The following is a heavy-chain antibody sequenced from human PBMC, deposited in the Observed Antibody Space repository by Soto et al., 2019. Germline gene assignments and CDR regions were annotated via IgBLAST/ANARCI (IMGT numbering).Heavy chain of an antibody. CDR1: GGSISSSSYY. CDR2: IYYSGST. V-gene: IGHV4-39*01. CDR3: ARQSDDYYYYGMDV. Sequence: QLQLQESGPGLVKPSETLSLTCTVSGGSISSSSYYWGWIRQPPGKGLEWIGSIYYSGSTYYNPSRKSRATISVDTSKNQFSLKLSSGTAADTAVYYCARQSDDYYYYGMDVWGQGTTVIVSS. J-gene: IGHJ6*02.